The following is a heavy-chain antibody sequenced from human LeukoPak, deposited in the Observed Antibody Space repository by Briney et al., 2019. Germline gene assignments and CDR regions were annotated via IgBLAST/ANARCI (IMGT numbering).Heavy chain of an antibody. Sequence: GGSLRLSCAASGFTVSSNYMNWVRQAPGKGLEWVSVIYGGGNIYYADSVKGRSTISRDNSKNTLYLQMNSLRAEDTAVYYCARGAGYNYPYYFDYWGQGTLVTVSS. D-gene: IGHD5-24*01. J-gene: IGHJ4*02. CDR1: GFTVSSNY. V-gene: IGHV3-53*01. CDR3: ARGAGYNYPYYFDY. CDR2: IYGGGNI.